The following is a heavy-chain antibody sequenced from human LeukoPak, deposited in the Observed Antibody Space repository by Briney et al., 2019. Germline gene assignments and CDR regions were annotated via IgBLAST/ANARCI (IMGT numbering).Heavy chain of an antibody. V-gene: IGHV1-69*01. CDR2: IIPIFGTA. J-gene: IGHJ1*01. Sequence: SVKVSCKASGGTFSSYAISWVRQAPGQGLEWMGGIIPIFGTANYAQKFQGRVTITADESTSTAYMELSSLRSEDTDVYYCARAHPYYYDSSGYAEYFQHWGQGTLVTVSS. CDR1: GGTFSSYA. D-gene: IGHD3-22*01. CDR3: ARAHPYYYDSSGYAEYFQH.